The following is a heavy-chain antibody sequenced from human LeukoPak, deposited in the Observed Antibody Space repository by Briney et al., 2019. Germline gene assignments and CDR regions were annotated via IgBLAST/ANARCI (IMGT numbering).Heavy chain of an antibody. CDR2: IYYSGST. J-gene: IGHJ3*02. D-gene: IGHD3-3*01. CDR1: GGSISSYC. Sequence: PSETLSLTCTVSGGSISSYCWSWIRQPPGKGLEWIGYIYYSGSTNYNPSLKSRVTISVDTSKNQFSLKLSSVTAADTAVYYCARDTYYDFWSGGTGAFDIWGQGTMVTVSS. V-gene: IGHV4-59*01. CDR3: ARDTYYDFWSGGTGAFDI.